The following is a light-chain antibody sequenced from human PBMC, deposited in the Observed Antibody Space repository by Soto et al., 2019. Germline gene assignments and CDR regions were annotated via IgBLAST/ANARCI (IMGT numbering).Light chain of an antibody. CDR3: MQSIHWPWT. CDR2: KVP. Sequence: DVVLTQSPLSLPVTLGQPASISCKSSQSLLHRDGNTYLTWFQQRPGQSPRRLLYKVPNRDSGVPDRCSGSGSGTDFTLQVSRVEAEDVGVYYCMQSIHWPWTFGQGTKMDIK. CDR1: QSLLHRDGNTY. J-gene: IGKJ1*01. V-gene: IGKV2-30*02.